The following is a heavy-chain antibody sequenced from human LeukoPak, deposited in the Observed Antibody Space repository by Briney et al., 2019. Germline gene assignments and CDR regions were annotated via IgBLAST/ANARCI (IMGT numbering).Heavy chain of an antibody. CDR1: GDSFSSHY. J-gene: IGHJ3*02. D-gene: IGHD4-17*01. CDR3: ARDLVTVTKGFDI. CDR2: ISYIGST. Sequence: SEALSLTCAVSGDSFSSHYWTWIRQPPGKGLEWIGYISYIGSTNYYPSPKSRVTISIDTSKNQFSLKLSSVTAADTAVYYCARDLVTVTKGFDIWGQGTMVSVSS. V-gene: IGHV4-59*11.